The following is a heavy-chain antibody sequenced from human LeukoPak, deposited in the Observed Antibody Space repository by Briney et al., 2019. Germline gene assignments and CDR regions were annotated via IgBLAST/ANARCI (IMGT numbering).Heavy chain of an antibody. D-gene: IGHD5-24*01. V-gene: IGHV3-30*04. CDR3: ARVAGSDGYNYGYYFDY. J-gene: IGHJ4*02. CDR1: GFTFSSYA. CDR2: ISYDGSNK. Sequence: TGGSLRLPCAASGFTFSSYAMHWVRQAPGKGLEWVAVISYDGSNKYYADSVKGRFTISRDNSKNTLYLQMNSLRAEDTAVYYCARVAGSDGYNYGYYFDYWGQGTLVTVSS.